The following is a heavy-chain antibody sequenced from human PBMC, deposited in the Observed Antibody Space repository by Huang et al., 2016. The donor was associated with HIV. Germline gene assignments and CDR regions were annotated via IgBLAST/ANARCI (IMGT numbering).Heavy chain of an antibody. CDR2: ISYEGRSD. V-gene: IGHV3-30*18. D-gene: IGHD2-15*01. Sequence: QVQLVESGGGVVQPGPSLRLSCAASGFIFSNFGMHWVRQAPGKGLEWVAVISYEGRSDRYSNSVKGRLTISRDNDKNTLSLEMNRLGHDDTAVYYCAKESRWFSDFDQWGQGTLVTVSS. CDR3: AKESRWFSDFDQ. J-gene: IGHJ5*02. CDR1: GFIFSNFG.